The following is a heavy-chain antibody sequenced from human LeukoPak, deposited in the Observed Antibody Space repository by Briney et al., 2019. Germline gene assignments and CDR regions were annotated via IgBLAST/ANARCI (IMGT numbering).Heavy chain of an antibody. CDR2: MCYSGST. J-gene: IGHJ4*02. CDR1: GGSISSSTYY. D-gene: IGHD5-18*01. Sequence: SETLSLTCTVSGGSISSSTYYWGWIRQPPGKGLEWIGSMCYSGSTYYNSSLKSRVTMFVDTSKNQFSLKLISVTAADTAVYYCARVQIGYSYGLFDYWGQGTLVTVSS. CDR3: ARVQIGYSYGLFDY. V-gene: IGHV4-39*01.